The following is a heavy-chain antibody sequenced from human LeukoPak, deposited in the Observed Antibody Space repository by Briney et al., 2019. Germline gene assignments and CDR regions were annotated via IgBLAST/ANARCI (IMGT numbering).Heavy chain of an antibody. V-gene: IGHV1-69*01. CDR3: AKDLDNGQWSNNLYYFDY. Sequence: SVKVSCKASGGTFSSYAISWVRQAPGQGLEWMGGIIPIFGTANYAQKFQGRVTITADESTSTAYMELSSLRGEDTAVYYCAKDLDNGQWSNNLYYFDYWGQGTLVTVSS. CDR2: IIPIFGTA. D-gene: IGHD6-19*01. CDR1: GGTFSSYA. J-gene: IGHJ4*02.